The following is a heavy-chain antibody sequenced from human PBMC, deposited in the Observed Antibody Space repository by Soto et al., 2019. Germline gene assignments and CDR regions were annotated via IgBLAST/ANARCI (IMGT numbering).Heavy chain of an antibody. CDR3: AKPRGYYDSSGYSYFDY. J-gene: IGHJ4*02. D-gene: IGHD3-22*01. CDR2: ISGSGGST. Sequence: GGSLRLSCAASGFTFSSYAMSWVRQAPGKGLEWVSAISGSGGSTYYADSVKGRFTISRDNSKNTLYLQMNSLRAEDTAVYYCAKPRGYYDSSGYSYFDYWGQGTLVTVSS. V-gene: IGHV3-23*01. CDR1: GFTFSSYA.